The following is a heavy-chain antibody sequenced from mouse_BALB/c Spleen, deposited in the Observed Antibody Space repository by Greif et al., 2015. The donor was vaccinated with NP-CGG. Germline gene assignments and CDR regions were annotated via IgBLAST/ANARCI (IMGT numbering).Heavy chain of an antibody. CDR1: GFDFSRYW. CDR3: ARPDYYGSSYGYFDV. D-gene: IGHD1-1*01. Sequence: EVKLQESGGGLVQPGGSLKLSCAASGFDFSRYWMSWVRQAPGKGLEWIGEINPDSSTINYTPSLKDKFIISRDNAKNTLYLQMSKVRSEDTALYYCARPDYYGSSYGYFDVWGAGTTVTVSS. V-gene: IGHV4-1*02. CDR2: INPDSSTI. J-gene: IGHJ1*01.